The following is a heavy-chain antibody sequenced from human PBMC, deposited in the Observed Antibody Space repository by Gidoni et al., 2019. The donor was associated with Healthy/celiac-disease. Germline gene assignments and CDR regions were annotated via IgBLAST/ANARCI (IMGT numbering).Heavy chain of an antibody. J-gene: IGHJ4*02. Sequence: EVQLLESGGGLVQPGGSLRLSCAASGFPFSSYAMSWVRQAPWKGLEWVSAISGSGGSTYYADSVKGRFTISRDNSKNTLYLQMNSLRAEDTAVYYCAKVRMITFGGVDFFDYWGQGTLVTVSS. D-gene: IGHD3-16*01. CDR1: GFPFSSYA. V-gene: IGHV3-23*01. CDR3: AKVRMITFGGVDFFDY. CDR2: ISGSGGST.